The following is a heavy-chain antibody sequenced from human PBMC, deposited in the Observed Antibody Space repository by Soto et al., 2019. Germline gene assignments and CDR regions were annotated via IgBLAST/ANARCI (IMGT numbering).Heavy chain of an antibody. CDR2: IYHSGST. CDR1: GGSISSGGYS. V-gene: IGHV4-30-2*01. CDR3: ARGRPSYGMDV. J-gene: IGHJ6*02. Sequence: PSETLSLTCAVSGGSISSGGYSWSWIRQPPGKGLEWIGYIYHSGSTYYNPSLKSRVTISVDRSKNQFSLKLSSVTAADTAVYYCARGRPSYGMDVWGQGTTVTVYS.